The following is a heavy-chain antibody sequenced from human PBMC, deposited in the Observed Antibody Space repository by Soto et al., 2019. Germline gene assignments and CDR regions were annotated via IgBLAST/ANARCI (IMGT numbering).Heavy chain of an antibody. D-gene: IGHD6-13*01. CDR3: AKSSGNRIAAVNYYYYMDV. CDR2: ISGTGGTT. Sequence: GGSLRLSCAASGFTFSTCAMSWVRQAPGKGLEWVSAISGTGGTTYYADSVRGRFTISRDNSKNTLSLQMNSLRAEDTAVYYCAKSSGNRIAAVNYYYYMDVWGKGTTVTVSS. CDR1: GFTFSTCA. J-gene: IGHJ6*03. V-gene: IGHV3-23*01.